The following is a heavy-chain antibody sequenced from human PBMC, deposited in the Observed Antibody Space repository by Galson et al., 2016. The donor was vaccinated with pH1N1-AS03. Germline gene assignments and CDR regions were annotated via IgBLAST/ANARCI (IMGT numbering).Heavy chain of an antibody. J-gene: IGHJ4*02. V-gene: IGHV4-39*01. CDR3: ARRCGGGSCTDC. D-gene: IGHD2-15*01. CDR2: IFYSGDT. CDR1: GGSISSGSYY. Sequence: TLSLTCTVSGGSISSGSYYWAWIRQPPGKGLEWIGSIFYSGDTFYNPSLKSRVTISVDTSKNQFSLKLSSVTAADTAVYYCARRCGGGSCTDCWGQGTLVTVSS.